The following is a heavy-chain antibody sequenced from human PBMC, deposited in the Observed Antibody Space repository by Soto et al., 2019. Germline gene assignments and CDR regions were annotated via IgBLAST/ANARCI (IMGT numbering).Heavy chain of an antibody. CDR2: ISFDGIDK. J-gene: IGHJ5*02. V-gene: IGHV3-30*03. D-gene: IGHD6-13*01. Sequence: QVQLVESGGGVVQPGRSLRLSCAASGFTFSVYGMHWVRQAPGKGLEWVAFISFDGIDKYYADSVKGRFTISRDTSMNTLYLQMNSLGAVDTAVYYCATPLSAYSSSVYFPSWGQGTLVTVSS. CDR3: ATPLSAYSSSVYFPS. CDR1: GFTFSVYG.